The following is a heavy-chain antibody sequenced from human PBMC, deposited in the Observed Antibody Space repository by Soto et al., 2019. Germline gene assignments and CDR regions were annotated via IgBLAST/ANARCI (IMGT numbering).Heavy chain of an antibody. CDR3: ARDVARGGNFDY. V-gene: IGHV4-31*03. Sequence: QVQLQESGPGLVKPSQTLSLTCTVSVGSISSGGYYWSWIRQHPGKGLEWIGYIYYSGSTYYNPSLKSRVTISVEASKNHFSLKLSSVTAADTAVYYCARDVARGGNFDYWGQGTLVTVSS. CDR1: VGSISSGGYY. D-gene: IGHD3-16*01. CDR2: IYYSGST. J-gene: IGHJ4*02.